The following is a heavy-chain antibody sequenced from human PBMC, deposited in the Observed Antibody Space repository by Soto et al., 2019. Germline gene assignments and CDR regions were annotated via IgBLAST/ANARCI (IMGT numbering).Heavy chain of an antibody. CDR2: ISYDGSNK. J-gene: IGHJ4*02. CDR1: GFTFSSYA. D-gene: IGHD3-16*01. V-gene: IGHV3-30-3*01. CDR3: ARGPLPGGWGAFGY. Sequence: PGGSLRLSCAASGFTFSSYAMHWVRQAPGKGLEWVAVISYDGSNKYCADSVKGRFTISRDNSKNTLYLQMNSLRAEDTAVYYCARGPLPGGWGAFGYWGQGTLVTVSS.